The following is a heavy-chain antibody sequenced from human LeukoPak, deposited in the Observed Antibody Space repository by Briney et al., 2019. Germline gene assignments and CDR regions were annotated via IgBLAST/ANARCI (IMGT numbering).Heavy chain of an antibody. CDR3: ARDYADYVGYFFFDY. D-gene: IGHD4-17*01. V-gene: IGHV3-23*01. J-gene: IGHJ4*02. Sequence: GGSLRLSCAASGFTFNNYAMNWVRQAPGKGLEWVSSISGGGETAYYADSAKGRFTISRDNSQNALYLQMNSLRAEDTAVYYCARDYADYVGYFFFDYWGQGTLVTVSS. CDR1: GFTFNNYA. CDR2: ISGGGETA.